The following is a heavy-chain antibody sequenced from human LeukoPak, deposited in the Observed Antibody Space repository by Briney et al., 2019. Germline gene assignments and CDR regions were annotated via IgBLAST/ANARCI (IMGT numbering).Heavy chain of an antibody. J-gene: IGHJ4*02. CDR3: ASTAGVLRYFDWSFDY. V-gene: IGHV3-21*01. D-gene: IGHD3-9*01. CDR2: ISSSSSYI. Sequence: GGSLRLSCAASGFTFSSYSMDWVRQAPGKRLEWVSSISSSSSYIYYADSVKGRFTISRDNAKNSLYLQMNSLRAEDTAVYYCASTAGVLRYFDWSFDYWGQGTLVTVSS. CDR1: GFTFSSYS.